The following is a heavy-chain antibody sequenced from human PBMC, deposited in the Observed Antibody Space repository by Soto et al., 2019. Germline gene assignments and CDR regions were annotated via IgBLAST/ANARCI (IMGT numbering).Heavy chain of an antibody. J-gene: IGHJ6*02. CDR1: GFTFSSYA. D-gene: IGHD6-13*01. CDR2: ISYDGSNK. Sequence: GGSLRLSCAASGFTFSSYAMHWVRQAPGKGLEWVAVISYDGSNKYYADSVKGRFTISRDNSKNTLYLQRNSLRAEDTAVYYCARESWAHIAAAGMDVWGQGTTVTVSS. V-gene: IGHV3-30-3*01. CDR3: ARESWAHIAAAGMDV.